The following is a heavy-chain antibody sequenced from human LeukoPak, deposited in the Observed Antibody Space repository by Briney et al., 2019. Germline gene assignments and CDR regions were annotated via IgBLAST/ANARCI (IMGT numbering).Heavy chain of an antibody. J-gene: IGHJ4*02. D-gene: IGHD2-2*01. CDR1: GGSISSGGYY. CDR3: ARAGTSILGIDY. CDR2: IYYSGST. V-gene: IGHV4-61*08. Sequence: PSQTLSLTCTVSGGSISSGGYYWSWIRQHPGKGLEWIGYIYYSGSTNYNPSLKSRVTISVDTSKNQFSLKLSSVTAADTAVYYCARAGTSILGIDYWGQGTLVTVSS.